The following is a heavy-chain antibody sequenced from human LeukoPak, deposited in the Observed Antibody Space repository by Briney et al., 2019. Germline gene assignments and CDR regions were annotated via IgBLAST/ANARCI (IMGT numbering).Heavy chain of an antibody. Sequence: SVKVSCKASGGTFSSYAISWVRQAPGQGLKWMGGIIPIFGTANYAQKFQGRVTITTDESTSTAYMELSRLRSEDAAVYYCARGSSYDFWSGYLDYWGQGALVTVSS. J-gene: IGHJ4*02. CDR2: IIPIFGTA. CDR1: GGTFSSYA. V-gene: IGHV1-69*05. D-gene: IGHD3-3*01. CDR3: ARGSSYDFWSGYLDY.